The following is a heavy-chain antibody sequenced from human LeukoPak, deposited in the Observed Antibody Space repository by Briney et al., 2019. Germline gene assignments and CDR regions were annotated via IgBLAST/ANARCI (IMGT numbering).Heavy chain of an antibody. CDR1: GFTFSSYG. CDR2: IWYDGSNK. D-gene: IGHD4-17*01. J-gene: IGHJ6*03. Sequence: GGSLRLPCAASGFTFSSYGMHWVRQAPGKGLEWVAVIWYDGSNKYYADSVKGRFTISRDNSKNTLYLQMNSLRAEDTAVYYCAKEPHGYGDYYYYYYMDLWGKGTTVTVSS. CDR3: AKEPHGYGDYYYYYYMDL. V-gene: IGHV3-33*06.